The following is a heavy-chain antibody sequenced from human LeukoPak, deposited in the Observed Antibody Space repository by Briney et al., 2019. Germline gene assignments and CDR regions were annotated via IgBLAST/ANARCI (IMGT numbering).Heavy chain of an antibody. V-gene: IGHV4-39*07. CDR2: IYYSGST. CDR3: ARAAFRGAFDI. D-gene: IGHD3-10*01. J-gene: IGHJ3*02. Sequence: NPSETLSLTCTVSGGSISSSSYYWGWLRQPPGKGLEWIGSIYYSGSTYYNPSLKSRVTISVDTSKNQFSLKLSSVTAADTAVYYCARAAFRGAFDIWGQGTMVTVSS. CDR1: GGSISSSSYY.